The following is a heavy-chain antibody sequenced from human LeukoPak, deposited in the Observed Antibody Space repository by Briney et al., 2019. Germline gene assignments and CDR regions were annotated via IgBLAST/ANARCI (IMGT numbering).Heavy chain of an antibody. CDR1: GGSISSYY. CDR3: ARMDSSGSPYYFDY. J-gene: IGHJ4*02. V-gene: IGHV4-4*07. CDR2: IYTSGST. Sequence: SETLSLTCTVSGGSISSYYWGWIRQPAGKGLEWIGRIYTSGSTNYNPSLKSRVTMSVDTSKNQFSLKLSSVTAADTAVYYCARMDSSGSPYYFDYWGQGTLVTVSS. D-gene: IGHD3-22*01.